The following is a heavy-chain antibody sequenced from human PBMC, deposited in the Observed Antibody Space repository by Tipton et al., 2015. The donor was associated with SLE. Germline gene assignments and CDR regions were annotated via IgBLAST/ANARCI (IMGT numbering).Heavy chain of an antibody. Sequence: TLSLTCTVSGGSISSYYWSWIRQPPGKGLEWIGSIYNSGSTYYNPSLKSRVTISVDTSKNQFSLKLSSVTAADTAVFYCARGGSTYYYDSSGYYSLDYWGQGTLVTVSS. D-gene: IGHD3-22*01. CDR3: ARGGSTYYYDSSGYYSLDY. J-gene: IGHJ4*02. V-gene: IGHV4-39*07. CDR2: IYNSGST. CDR1: GGSISSYY.